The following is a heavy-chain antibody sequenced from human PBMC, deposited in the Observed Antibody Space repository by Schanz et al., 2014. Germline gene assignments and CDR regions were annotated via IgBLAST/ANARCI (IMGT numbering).Heavy chain of an antibody. D-gene: IGHD3-22*01. J-gene: IGHJ4*02. Sequence: EVQLVESGGGLAQPGGSLRLSCAASGFTFSIYGMSWVRQAPGKGLEWVSRMSGSGSSVFYADSVKGRFTISRDNLKNTVYLQMISLRAGDTAVYYCAKDGRLPYYGTGSDFDYWGQGTLVAVSS. CDR3: AKDGRLPYYGTGSDFDY. CDR1: GFTFSIYG. CDR2: MSGSGSSV. V-gene: IGHV3-23*04.